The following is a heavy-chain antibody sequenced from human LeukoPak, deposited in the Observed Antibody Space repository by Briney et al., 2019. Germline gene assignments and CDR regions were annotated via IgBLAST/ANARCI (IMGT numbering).Heavy chain of an antibody. CDR3: ARELCYSSLGVGY. CDR2: IYYSGST. V-gene: IGHV4-59*01. Sequence: PSETLSLTCTVSGGSISSYYWSWIRQPPGKGLEWIGYIYYSGSTNYNPSLKSRVTISVDTSKNQFSLKLSSVTAADTAVYYCARELCYSSLGVGYWGQGTLVTVSS. J-gene: IGHJ4*02. D-gene: IGHD6-13*01. CDR1: GGSISSYY.